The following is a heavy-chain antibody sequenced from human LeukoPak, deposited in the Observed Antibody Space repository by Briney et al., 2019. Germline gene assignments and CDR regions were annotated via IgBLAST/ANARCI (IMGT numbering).Heavy chain of an antibody. CDR1: GYTFTSYY. V-gene: IGHV1-46*01. CDR2: INPSGGST. J-gene: IGHJ4*02. Sequence: GASVKVSCKASGYTFTSYYMHWVRQAPGQGLEWMGIINPSGGSTSYAQKFQGRVTMTRDMSTSTVYMELSSLRSEDTAVYYCARGPRIAARPEYYFDYWGQGTLVTVSS. CDR3: ARGPRIAARPEYYFDY. D-gene: IGHD6-6*01.